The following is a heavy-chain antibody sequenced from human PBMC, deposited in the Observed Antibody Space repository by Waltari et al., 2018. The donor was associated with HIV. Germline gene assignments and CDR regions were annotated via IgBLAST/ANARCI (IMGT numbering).Heavy chain of an antibody. CDR2: IDPSDSYT. J-gene: IGHJ5*02. CDR1: GYSFTSYW. V-gene: IGHV5-10-1*01. D-gene: IGHD3-10*01. Sequence: EVQLVQSGAEVKKPGESLRISCKGSGYSFTSYWISWVRQMPGKGLEWMGRIDPSDSYTNYSPSFQGHVTSSADKSISTAYRQWSSLKASDTAMYYCAKLRSGSYDWFDPWGQGTLVTVSS. CDR3: AKLRSGSYDWFDP.